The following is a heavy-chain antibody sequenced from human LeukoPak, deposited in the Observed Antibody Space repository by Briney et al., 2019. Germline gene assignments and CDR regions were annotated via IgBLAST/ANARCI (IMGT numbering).Heavy chain of an antibody. CDR1: GFTFSNSD. V-gene: IGHV3-23*01. CDR3: AKAGSYSDISVYPLASFDF. D-gene: IGHD3-22*01. CDR2: ISAGGGSA. J-gene: IGHJ3*01. Sequence: GGSLRLSCAASGFTFSNSDRKWVRQAPGKGLEWVSFISAGGGSAHYADSVGGRFTISRDTSKNKLYLQMKSLRAEDTDVYYCAKAGSYSDISVYPLASFDFWGQGTMVTVSS.